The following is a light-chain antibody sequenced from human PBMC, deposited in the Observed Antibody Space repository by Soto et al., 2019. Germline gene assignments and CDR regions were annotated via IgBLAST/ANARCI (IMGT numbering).Light chain of an antibody. CDR1: RSNIGAGYD. CDR3: QSYDSSLSVSVV. J-gene: IGLJ2*01. CDR2: GDR. Sequence: QSVLTQPPSVSGAPGQRVTISCTGSRSNIGAGYDVHWYQQLPGTAPKLLIYGDRNRPSGVPGRFSGSKSGTSASLAITGLQAEDEADYYCQSYDSSLSVSVVFGGGTKLTVL. V-gene: IGLV1-40*01.